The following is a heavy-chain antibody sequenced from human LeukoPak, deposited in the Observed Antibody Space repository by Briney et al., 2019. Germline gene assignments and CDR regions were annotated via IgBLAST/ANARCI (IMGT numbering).Heavy chain of an antibody. Sequence: PSETLSLTCTVSGGSISSYYWSWIRQPAGKGLEWIGRIYTSGSTNYNPSLKSRVSMSVDTSKNQCTLKLSSVTAADTAVYYCARVKGYCTNGVCSYYFDYWGQGTLVTVSS. CDR2: IYTSGST. CDR1: GGSISSYY. D-gene: IGHD2-8*01. J-gene: IGHJ4*02. V-gene: IGHV4-4*07. CDR3: ARVKGYCTNGVCSYYFDY.